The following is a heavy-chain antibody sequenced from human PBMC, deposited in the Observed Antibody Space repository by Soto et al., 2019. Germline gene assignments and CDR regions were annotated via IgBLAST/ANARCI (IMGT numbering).Heavy chain of an antibody. CDR3: ARGPYYDFWSGYYLRFDY. CDR1: GYTFTSYD. Sequence: ASVKVSCKASGYTFTSYDINWVRQATGQGLEGMGWMNPNSGNTGYAQKFQGRVTMTRNTSISTAYMELSSLRSEDTAVYYCARGPYYDFWSGYYLRFDYWGQGTLVTVSS. J-gene: IGHJ4*02. D-gene: IGHD3-3*01. V-gene: IGHV1-8*01. CDR2: MNPNSGNT.